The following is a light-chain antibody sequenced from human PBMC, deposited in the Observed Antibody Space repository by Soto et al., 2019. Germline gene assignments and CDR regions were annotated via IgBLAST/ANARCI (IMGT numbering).Light chain of an antibody. J-gene: IGLJ1*01. CDR1: RSDVGGYNY. V-gene: IGLV2-14*03. CDR3: SSYITSNTRPIV. Sequence: QSALTQPASVSGSPGQPITNSCTGTRSDVGGYNYVSWYQHHPGKAPKLLIYDVSNRPSGVSNRFSGSKSDNTASLTISGLQPEDEADYYCSSYITSNTRPIVCGAGTNVTVL. CDR2: DVS.